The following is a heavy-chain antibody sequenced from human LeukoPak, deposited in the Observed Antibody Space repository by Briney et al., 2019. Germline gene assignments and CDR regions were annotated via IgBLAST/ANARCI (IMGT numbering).Heavy chain of an antibody. CDR2: ISSSSSTI. CDR3: AKGLLDIGYCSSTSCWGYWDY. V-gene: IGHV3-48*04. D-gene: IGHD2-2*01. CDR1: GFTFSSYS. Sequence: GGSLRLSCAASGFTFSSYSMNWVRQAPGKGLEWVSYISSSSSTIYYADSAKGRFTISRDNAKNSLYLQMNSLRAEDTAVYYCAKGLLDIGYCSSTSCWGYWDYWGQGTLVTVSS. J-gene: IGHJ4*02.